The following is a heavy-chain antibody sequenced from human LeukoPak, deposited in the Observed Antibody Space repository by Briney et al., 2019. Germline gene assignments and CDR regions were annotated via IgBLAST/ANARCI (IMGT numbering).Heavy chain of an antibody. CDR1: GLSFSSYA. V-gene: IGHV3-30-3*01. Sequence: PGGSLRLSCAASGLSFSSYAMHWVRQAPGKGLEWVAVISYDGTEKYYGDSVEGRFTISRDNSKNTLYLQMDSLRAEDTALYYCARDGHGVPLDYWGQGTLVTVSP. CDR2: ISYDGTEK. CDR3: ARDGHGVPLDY. J-gene: IGHJ4*02. D-gene: IGHD4-17*01.